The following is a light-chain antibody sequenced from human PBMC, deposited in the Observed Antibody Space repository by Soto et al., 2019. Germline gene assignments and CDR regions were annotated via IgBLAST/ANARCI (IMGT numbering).Light chain of an antibody. CDR3: QKYNGAPFT. CDR1: QGIANY. J-gene: IGKJ3*01. Sequence: DIQMTQSPSSLSASVEDRVTITCRASQGIANYLAWYQQKPGEVPKLLSYAASTLDPGDPTRFSGSGFETDLTLSISSLQPEDFAAYYCQKYNGAPFTFGPGTNVDIK. CDR2: AAS. V-gene: IGKV1-27*01.